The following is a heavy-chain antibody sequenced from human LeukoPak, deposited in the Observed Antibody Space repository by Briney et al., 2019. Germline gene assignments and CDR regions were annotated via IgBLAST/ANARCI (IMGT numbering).Heavy chain of an antibody. Sequence: PSETLSLTCTVSGGSISSSSYYWGWIRQPPGKGLEWIGSIYYSGSTYYNPSLKSRATISVDTSKNRFSLKLSSVTAADTAVYYCARLRVAVIDYWGQGTLVTVSS. D-gene: IGHD6-19*01. J-gene: IGHJ4*02. CDR1: GGSISSSSYY. V-gene: IGHV4-39*01. CDR3: ARLRVAVIDY. CDR2: IYYSGST.